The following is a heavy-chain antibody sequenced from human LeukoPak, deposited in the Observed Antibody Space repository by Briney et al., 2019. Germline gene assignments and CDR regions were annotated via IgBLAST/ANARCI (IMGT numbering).Heavy chain of an antibody. CDR1: GFTVSSNY. J-gene: IGHJ4*02. Sequence: PGGSLRLSCAASGFTVSSNYMSWVRQPPGKGLEWIGEINHSGSTNYNPSLKSRVTISVDTSKNQFSLKLSSVTAADTAVYYCASGVKGRRGYCSSTSCQIDYWGQGTLVTVSS. CDR2: INHSGST. V-gene: IGHV4-34*01. D-gene: IGHD2-2*03. CDR3: ASGVKGRRGYCSSTSCQIDY.